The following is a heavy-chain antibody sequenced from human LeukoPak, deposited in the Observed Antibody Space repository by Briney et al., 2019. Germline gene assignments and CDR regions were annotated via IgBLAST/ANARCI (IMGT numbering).Heavy chain of an antibody. CDR3: ARGGNFDWLLPYYYMDV. Sequence: SETLSLTCTVSGGSISSYYWSWIRQPPGKGLEWIGYIYYSGSTNYNPSLKSRVTISVDTSKNQFSLKLSSVTAADTAVYYCARGGNFDWLLPYYYMDVWGKGTTVTVSS. V-gene: IGHV4-59*01. CDR1: GGSISSYY. D-gene: IGHD3-9*01. J-gene: IGHJ6*03. CDR2: IYYSGST.